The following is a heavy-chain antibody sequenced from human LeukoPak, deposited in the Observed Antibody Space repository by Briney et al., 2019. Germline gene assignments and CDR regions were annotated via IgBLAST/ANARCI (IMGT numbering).Heavy chain of an antibody. D-gene: IGHD2-15*01. CDR2: IYYSGST. Sequence: SETLSLTCTVSGGSISSYYWSWIRQPPGKGLEWIGYIYYSGSTNYNPSLKSRVTISVGTSKNQFSLKLSSVTAADTAVYYCARLVSGGKRIDPWGQGTLVTVSS. CDR3: ARLVSGGKRIDP. CDR1: GGSISSYY. J-gene: IGHJ5*02. V-gene: IGHV4-59*08.